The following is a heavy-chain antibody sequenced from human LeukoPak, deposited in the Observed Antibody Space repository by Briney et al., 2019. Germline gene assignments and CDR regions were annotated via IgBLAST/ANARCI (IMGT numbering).Heavy chain of an antibody. CDR2: IYYSGST. CDR1: GGSFSGYY. J-gene: IGHJ6*02. Sequence: PSETLSLTCAVYGGSFSGYYWSWIRQPPGKGLEWIGYIYYSGSTYYNPSLKSRVTISVDTSKNQFSLKLSSVTAADTAAYYCARGRRITIFGVVTDIRYYYYYGMDVWGQGTTVTVSS. D-gene: IGHD3-3*01. CDR3: ARGRRITIFGVVTDIRYYYYYGMDV. V-gene: IGHV4-34*01.